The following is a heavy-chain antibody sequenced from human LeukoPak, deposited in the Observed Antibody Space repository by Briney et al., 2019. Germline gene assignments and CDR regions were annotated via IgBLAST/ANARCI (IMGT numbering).Heavy chain of an antibody. Sequence: ASVKVSCKASGYTSNYYGISWVRHAPEQGLEWVGWISALNGNTHYAEKLQDRVSMTTDTSTSTAYMELRSLRPDDTAVYYCTRDRSGYWYSALWGRGTLVTVSS. CDR3: TRDRSGYWYSAL. V-gene: IGHV1-18*01. CDR2: ISALNGNT. CDR1: GYTSNYYG. J-gene: IGHJ2*01. D-gene: IGHD1-26*01.